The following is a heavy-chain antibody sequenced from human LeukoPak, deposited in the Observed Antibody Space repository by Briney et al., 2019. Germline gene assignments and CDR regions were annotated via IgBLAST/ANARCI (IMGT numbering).Heavy chain of an antibody. CDR3: ARGVTTILTFDY. CDR2: IYSGGST. J-gene: IGHJ4*02. Sequence: PGGSLRLSCAASAFSVSSNYMSWVRQAPGRGLEWVSVIYSGGSTYYADSVKGRFTISRDTSKNTLYLQMNSLRAEDTAVYYCARGVTTILTFDYWGQGTLVTVSS. V-gene: IGHV3-66*01. D-gene: IGHD5-12*01. CDR1: AFSVSSNY.